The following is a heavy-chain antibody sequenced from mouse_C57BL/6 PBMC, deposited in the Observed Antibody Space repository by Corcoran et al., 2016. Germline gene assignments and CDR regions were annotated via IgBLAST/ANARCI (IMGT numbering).Heavy chain of an antibody. CDR3: ARPGSRYWYFDV. CDR2: IYPRSGNT. CDR1: GYTFTSYG. Sequence: QVQLQQSGAELARPGASVKLSCKASGYTFTSYGISWVKQRTGQGLEWIGEIYPRSGNTYYNEKIKGKATLTADKSSSTAYMELRSLTSEDSAVYFCARPGSRYWYFDVWGTGTTVTVSS. D-gene: IGHD1-1*01. J-gene: IGHJ1*03. V-gene: IGHV1-81*01.